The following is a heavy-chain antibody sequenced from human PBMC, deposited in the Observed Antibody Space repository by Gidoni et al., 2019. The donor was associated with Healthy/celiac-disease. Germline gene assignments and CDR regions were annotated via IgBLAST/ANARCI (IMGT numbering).Heavy chain of an antibody. Sequence: QLQLQESGPGLVKPSETLSLTCTVSGGSISSSSYYWGWIRQPPGKGLEWIGSIYYSGSTYYNPSLKSRVTISVDTSKNQFSLKLSSVTAADTAVYYCARLGSGYSYGYGPIDYWGQGTLVTVSS. V-gene: IGHV4-39*01. CDR1: GGSISSSSYY. CDR3: ARLGSGYSYGYGPIDY. J-gene: IGHJ4*02. D-gene: IGHD5-18*01. CDR2: IYYSGST.